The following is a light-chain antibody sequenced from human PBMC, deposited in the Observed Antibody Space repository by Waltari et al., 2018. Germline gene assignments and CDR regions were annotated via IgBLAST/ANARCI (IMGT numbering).Light chain of an antibody. CDR2: GAS. V-gene: IGKV3-15*01. CDR1: QSVSSN. Sequence: EIVMTQSPATLSVSPGERATLSCRASQSVSSNLAWYQQKPGQAPRLLIYGASTRATGIPARFSGSGSGTEFTLTIRSLQSEDFAVYYCQQYNNWPGTFGQGTKVEIK. CDR3: QQYNNWPGT. J-gene: IGKJ1*01.